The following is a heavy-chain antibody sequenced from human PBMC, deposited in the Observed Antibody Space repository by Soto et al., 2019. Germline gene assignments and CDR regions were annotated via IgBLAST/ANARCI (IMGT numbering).Heavy chain of an antibody. V-gene: IGHV1-8*01. Sequence: GASVKVSCKXSGYTFTSYDINWVRQATGQGLEWMGWMNPNSGNTGYAQKFQGRVTMTRNTSISTAYMELSSLRSEDTAVYYCAREVSIAAAGTPSDYWGQGTLVTVSS. CDR1: GYTFTSYD. CDR3: AREVSIAAAGTPSDY. J-gene: IGHJ4*02. CDR2: MNPNSGNT. D-gene: IGHD6-13*01.